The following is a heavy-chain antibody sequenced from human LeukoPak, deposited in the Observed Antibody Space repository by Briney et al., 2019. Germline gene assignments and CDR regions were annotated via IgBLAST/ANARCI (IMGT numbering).Heavy chain of an antibody. CDR2: MNPNSGNT. CDR1: GYTFTSYD. Sequence: ASVKVSCKASGYTFTSYDINWVRQATGQGLEWTGWMNPNSGNTGYAQKFQGRVTMTRNTSISTAYMELSSLRSEDTAVYYCARGLFENSSWYGGEGYWGQGTLVTVSS. J-gene: IGHJ4*02. V-gene: IGHV1-8*01. CDR3: ARGLFENSSWYGGEGY. D-gene: IGHD6-13*01.